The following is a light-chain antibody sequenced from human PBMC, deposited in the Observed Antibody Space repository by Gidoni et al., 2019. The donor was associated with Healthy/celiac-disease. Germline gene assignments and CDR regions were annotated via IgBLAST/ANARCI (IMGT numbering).Light chain of an antibody. V-gene: IGLV1-40*01. CDR2: GNS. CDR1: SSNIGAGYD. J-gene: IGLJ1*01. Sequence: QSVLTQPPSVSGAPGQRVTISCTGSSSNIGAGYDVHWYQQLPGTAPKRLIYGNSNRPSGVPDRFSGSKSGTSASLAITGLQAEDEADYYCQSYDSSLGYVFGTGTKVTVL. CDR3: QSYDSSLGYV.